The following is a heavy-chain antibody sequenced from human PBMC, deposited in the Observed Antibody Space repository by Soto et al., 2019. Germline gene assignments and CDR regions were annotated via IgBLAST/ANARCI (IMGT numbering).Heavy chain of an antibody. V-gene: IGHV4-59*01. J-gene: IGHJ5*02. CDR1: GDSSSTYY. D-gene: IGHD2-8*02. Sequence: QVQLQESGPGLVKSSETLSLTCSVSGDSSSTYYWGWIRQPPGKGLAWIGYINYSGRSNHNPSLKSRLSISVDASQNQVSLKLTSVTAADTAVYYCARSYCADSVSCNWFDPWGQGTLVVVSS. CDR3: ARSYCADSVSCNWFDP. CDR2: INYSGRS.